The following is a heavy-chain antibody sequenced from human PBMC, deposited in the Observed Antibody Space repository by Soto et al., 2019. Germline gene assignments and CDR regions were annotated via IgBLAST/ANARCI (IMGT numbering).Heavy chain of an antibody. D-gene: IGHD1-7*01. CDR3: ASITGTTLTVDI. V-gene: IGHV4-34*01. Sequence: SETLSLTCAVYGGSFSGYYWSWIRQPPGKGLEWIGEINHSGSTNYNPSLKSRVTISVDTSKNQFSLKLSSVTAADTAVYYCASITGTTLTVDIGGQGTMVTVSS. CDR2: INHSGST. J-gene: IGHJ3*02. CDR1: GGSFSGYY.